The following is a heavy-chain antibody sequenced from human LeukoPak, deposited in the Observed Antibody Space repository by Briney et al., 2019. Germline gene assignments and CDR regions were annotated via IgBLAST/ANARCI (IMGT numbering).Heavy chain of an antibody. CDR3: AKDGGNYYDTDDNYLMRSYMDV. D-gene: IGHD3-22*01. CDR2: IYSGGST. CDR1: GFTVSINY. J-gene: IGHJ6*04. V-gene: IGHV3-66*01. Sequence: QTGGSLRLSCAAPGFTVSINYMSWVRQAPGRGLEWVSVIYSGGSTYYADSVKGRFTISRDNSKNTLYLQMNSLRAEDTAVYYCAKDGGNYYDTDDNYLMRSYMDVWGKGTTVTVSS.